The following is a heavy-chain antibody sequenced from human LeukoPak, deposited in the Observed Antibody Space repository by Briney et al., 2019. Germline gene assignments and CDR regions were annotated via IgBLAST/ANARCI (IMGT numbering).Heavy chain of an antibody. CDR3: ARASFPDYDFWSGYYTGTAFDI. Sequence: PSETLSLTCTVSGGSISSSSYYWGWIRQPPGKGLEWIGSIYYSGSTYYNPSLKSRVTISVDTSKNQFSLKLSSVTAADTAVYYCARASFPDYDFWSGYYTGTAFDIWGQGTMVTVSS. V-gene: IGHV4-39*07. J-gene: IGHJ3*02. CDR1: GGSISSSSYY. CDR2: IYYSGST. D-gene: IGHD3-3*01.